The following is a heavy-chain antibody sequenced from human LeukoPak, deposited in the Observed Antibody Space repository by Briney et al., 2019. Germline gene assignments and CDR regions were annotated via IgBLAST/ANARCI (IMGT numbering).Heavy chain of an antibody. D-gene: IGHD3-3*01. J-gene: IGHJ4*02. V-gene: IGHV3-74*01. CDR2: IKGDGIST. CDR1: GFIFSNAW. CDR3: AKDHYWSIDY. Sequence: GGSLRLSCAVSGFIFSNAWMHWVRHAPGQGLVWVSRIKGDGISTNYADSVKGRFTISRDIAKNTLYLQMNSLRAEDTGVYYCAKDHYWSIDYWGRGTLVTVSS.